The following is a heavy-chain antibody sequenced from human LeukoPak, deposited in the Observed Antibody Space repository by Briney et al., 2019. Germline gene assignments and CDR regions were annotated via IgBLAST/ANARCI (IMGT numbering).Heavy chain of an antibody. CDR1: GFTFSSYS. V-gene: IGHV3-21*01. Sequence: GGSLRLSCAASGFTFSSYSMNWVRRAPGKGLEWVSSISSSGSYIYYADSVKGRFTISRDNAKNSLYLQMNSLRAEDTAVYYCARDVNFDYWGQGTLVTVSS. J-gene: IGHJ4*02. CDR3: ARDVNFDY. CDR2: ISSSGSYI.